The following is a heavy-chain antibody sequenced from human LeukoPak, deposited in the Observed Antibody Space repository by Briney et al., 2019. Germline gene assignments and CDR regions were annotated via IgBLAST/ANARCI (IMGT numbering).Heavy chain of an antibody. V-gene: IGHV4-4*02. Sequence: PSETLSLTCAVSGGSISSSNWWSWVRQPPGGGLEWIGEIYHSGSTNYNPSLKSRVTISVDKSKNQFSLKLSSVTAADTDVYYCAASSGWYDGYYFDYWGQGTLVTVSS. CDR2: IYHSGST. D-gene: IGHD6-19*01. CDR3: AASSGWYDGYYFDY. J-gene: IGHJ4*02. CDR1: GGSISSSNW.